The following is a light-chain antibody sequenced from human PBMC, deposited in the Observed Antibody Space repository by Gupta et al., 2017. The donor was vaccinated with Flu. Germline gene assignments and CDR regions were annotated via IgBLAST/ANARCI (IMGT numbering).Light chain of an antibody. V-gene: IGLV3-19*01. CDR2: GKN. J-gene: IGLJ2*01. CDR1: SLRSYY. Sequence: SSELTQDPAVSVALGQTVRITCQGDSLRSYYASWYQQKPGQAPVLVIYGKNNRPSGIPDRFSGSSSGNTASLTITGAQAEDEADYYCNSRDSRGNHLEGVFGGGTKLTVL. CDR3: NSRDSRGNHLEGV.